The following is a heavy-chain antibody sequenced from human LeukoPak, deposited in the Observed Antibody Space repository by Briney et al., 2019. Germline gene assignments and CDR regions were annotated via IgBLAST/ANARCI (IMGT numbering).Heavy chain of an antibody. CDR2: IYYGGST. CDR1: GASISSSSYY. J-gene: IGHJ3*02. Sequence: SETLSLTCTVSGASISSSSYYWGWIRQPPGKGLEWIGSIYYGGSTYYNPSLKSRVTISVDTSKNQFSLKVNSVTAADTAVYYCARASIAAPLDAFDIWGQGTMVTVSS. D-gene: IGHD6-6*01. V-gene: IGHV4-39*07. CDR3: ARASIAAPLDAFDI.